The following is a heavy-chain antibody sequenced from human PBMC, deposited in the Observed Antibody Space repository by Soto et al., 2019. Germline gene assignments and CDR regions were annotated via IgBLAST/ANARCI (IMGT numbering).Heavy chain of an antibody. CDR3: SRGGLAAAAIDS. CDR1: GFTFSSYG. Sequence: QVTLVESGGGVVQPGRSLRLSCAASGFTFSSYGMHWVRQAPGKGLEWVAIVWYDGSRQYYSDSLKGRFTISRDNSKNMVYLQRNSLRAEDTAVYYCSRGGLAAAAIDSWGQGTLVTVSS. CDR2: VWYDGSRQ. J-gene: IGHJ4*02. D-gene: IGHD2-2*02. V-gene: IGHV3-33*01.